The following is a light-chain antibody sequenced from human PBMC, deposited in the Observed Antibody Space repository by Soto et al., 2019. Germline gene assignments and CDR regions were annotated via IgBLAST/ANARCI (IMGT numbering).Light chain of an antibody. V-gene: IGLV2-14*01. CDR1: SNDIGGYEF. J-gene: IGLJ3*02. CDR2: EVS. Sequence: QSVLTQPASVSGSPGQSITISCTGTSNDIGGYEFVSWYQQHPGNAPKLMISEVSNRPSGVSSRFSGSKSGNTAPLAISRLQAEDEADYYCSSYTSSTTVLFGGGTKVTVL. CDR3: SSYTSSTTVL.